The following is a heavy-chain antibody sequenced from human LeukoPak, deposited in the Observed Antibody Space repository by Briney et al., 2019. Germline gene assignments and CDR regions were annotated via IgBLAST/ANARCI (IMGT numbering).Heavy chain of an antibody. CDR1: GGSISSYY. CDR2: IYYSGST. J-gene: IGHJ4*02. Sequence: SETLSLTCTVSGGSISSYYWSWIRQSPGKGLEWIGYIYYSGSTNYNPSLKSRVTISGDTFKNQFSLKLRSVTIADTAVYYCASNYDSSGYYFDYWGQGTLVTVSS. V-gene: IGHV4-59*01. D-gene: IGHD3-22*01. CDR3: ASNYDSSGYYFDY.